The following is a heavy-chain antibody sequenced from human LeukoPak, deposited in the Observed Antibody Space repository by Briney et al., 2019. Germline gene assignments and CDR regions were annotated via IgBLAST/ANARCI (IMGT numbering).Heavy chain of an antibody. Sequence: GGSLRLSCAASGFTFSSYAMSWVRQAPGKGLEWVSAISGSGGSTYYADSVKGRFTISRDNSKNTLYLQMNSLRAEDTAVYYCAKDKGPVVPAGTHPDAFDIWGQGTMVTVSS. CDR2: ISGSGGST. CDR3: AKDKGPVVPAGTHPDAFDI. J-gene: IGHJ3*02. V-gene: IGHV3-23*01. CDR1: GFTFSSYA. D-gene: IGHD2-2*01.